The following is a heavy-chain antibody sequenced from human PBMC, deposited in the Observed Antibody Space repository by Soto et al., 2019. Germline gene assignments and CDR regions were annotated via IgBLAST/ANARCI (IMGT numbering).Heavy chain of an antibody. J-gene: IGHJ5*02. D-gene: IGHD1-7*01. CDR2: MNPNTGNT. CDR3: TRGDWNYDDWFDP. Sequence: QVQLVQSGAEVKKPGASVKVSCRASGYTFTSYDINWVRQATGQGLEWMGWMNPNTGNTGYAQKFQGRVTMTRDTSTSTAYMELSSLRSEDTAVYFCTRGDWNYDDWFDPWGQGTLVTVSS. V-gene: IGHV1-8*01. CDR1: GYTFTSYD.